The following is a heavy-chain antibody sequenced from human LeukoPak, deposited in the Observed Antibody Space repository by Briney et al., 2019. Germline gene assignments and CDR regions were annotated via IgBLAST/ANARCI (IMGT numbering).Heavy chain of an antibody. J-gene: IGHJ4*02. CDR3: VRGADTGYSSDS. Sequence: GGSLRLSCAASGFTFDDYTMHWVRQAPGKGLVWVSRINSDGRSTNYADSVKGRFSISRDNAENTLYLQMNSLRVEDTAVYYCVRGADTGYSSDSWGQGTLVTVSS. CDR1: GFTFDDYT. V-gene: IGHV3-74*01. CDR2: INSDGRST. D-gene: IGHD3-9*01.